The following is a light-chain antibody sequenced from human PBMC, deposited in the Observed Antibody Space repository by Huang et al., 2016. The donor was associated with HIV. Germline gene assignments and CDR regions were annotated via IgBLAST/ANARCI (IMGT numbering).Light chain of an antibody. Sequence: DIQMTQSPSSLSASVGDRVTITCQASQDIRNHLNWYQQKPGKAPNLLIYDAFSLQTGVTSRCSGSGSGTDYTLIISSLQPEDLATYYCQQFDNSLTFGAGTKVEIK. CDR2: DAF. CDR1: QDIRNH. V-gene: IGKV1-33*01. CDR3: QQFDNSLT. J-gene: IGKJ4*01.